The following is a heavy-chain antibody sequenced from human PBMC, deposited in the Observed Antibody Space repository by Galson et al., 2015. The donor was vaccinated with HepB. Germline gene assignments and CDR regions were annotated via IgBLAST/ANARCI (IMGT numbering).Heavy chain of an antibody. CDR1: GFTFSGSA. CDR3: TRLGDFSGYSSS. J-gene: IGHJ4*01. Sequence: SLRLSCAASGFTFSGSAIHWVRQASGKGLEWVGRIRSKASGHATAYAASLKGRFTISSDDSKNTAYLHMNSLRTQDTAVYYCTRLGDFSGYSSSWGQGTLVTVSS. V-gene: IGHV3-73*01. CDR2: IRSKASGHAT. D-gene: IGHD6-13*01.